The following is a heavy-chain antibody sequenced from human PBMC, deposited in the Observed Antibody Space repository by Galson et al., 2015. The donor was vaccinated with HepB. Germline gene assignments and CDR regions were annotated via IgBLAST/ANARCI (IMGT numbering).Heavy chain of an antibody. CDR3: AKDRGGRSGIDY. CDR2: IKEDGSTK. CDR1: GFRFGTSW. J-gene: IGHJ4*02. V-gene: IGHV3-7*03. Sequence: SLRLSCAVSGFRFGTSWMFWVRQVPGKGLEWVANIKEDGSTKNYVDSVKGRFTISRDNARNSLYLQMNSLRAEHTAVYYCAKDRGGRSGIDYWGQGTLVTVSS. D-gene: IGHD3-10*01.